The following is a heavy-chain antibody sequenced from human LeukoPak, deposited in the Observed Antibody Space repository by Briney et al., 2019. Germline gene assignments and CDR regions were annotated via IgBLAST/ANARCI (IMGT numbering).Heavy chain of an antibody. Sequence: GGSLRLSCAASGFTVSSVYMSWVRQAPGKGLEWVSLIYSAGTTYYADSVKGRFIISRDNSKNTLYLQMNSLRAEDTAVYYCARGQPYYYDSRGYSVPHDWGQGTLVTVSS. J-gene: IGHJ4*02. CDR1: GFTVSSVY. D-gene: IGHD3-22*01. V-gene: IGHV3-53*01. CDR2: IYSAGTT. CDR3: ARGQPYYYDSRGYSVPHD.